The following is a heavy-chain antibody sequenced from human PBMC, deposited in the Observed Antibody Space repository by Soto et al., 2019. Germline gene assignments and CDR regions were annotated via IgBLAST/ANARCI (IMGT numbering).Heavy chain of an antibody. CDR2: IYYSGST. V-gene: IGHV4-39*07. CDR1: GGSISSSSYY. Sequence: PSETLSLTCTVSGGSISSSSYYWGWIRQPPGKGLEWIGSIYYSGSTYYNPSLKSRVTISVDTSKNQFSLKLSSVTAADTAVYYCAREKYYDFWSGPSYYYYYGMDVWGQGTTVTVSS. CDR3: AREKYYDFWSGPSYYYYYGMDV. J-gene: IGHJ6*02. D-gene: IGHD3-3*01.